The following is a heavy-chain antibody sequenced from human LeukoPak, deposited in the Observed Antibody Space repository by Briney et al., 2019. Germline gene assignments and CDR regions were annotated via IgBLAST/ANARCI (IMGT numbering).Heavy chain of an antibody. Sequence: GGSLRLSCAASGFTFSTYAMNWVRQAPGKGLEWVSYISSSSSTIYYADPVKGRFTISRDNAKNSLYLQMNSLRAEDTAVYYCAKGSGGSGSYSKYYFDYWGQGTLVTVSS. V-gene: IGHV3-48*01. CDR2: ISSSSSTI. CDR3: AKGSGGSGSYSKYYFDY. CDR1: GFTFSTYA. J-gene: IGHJ4*02. D-gene: IGHD3-10*01.